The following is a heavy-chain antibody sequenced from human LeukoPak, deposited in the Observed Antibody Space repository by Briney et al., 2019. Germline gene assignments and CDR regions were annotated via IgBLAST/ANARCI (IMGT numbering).Heavy chain of an antibody. J-gene: IGHJ4*02. CDR3: AKDSGYSYGHGLDY. CDR1: GFTFSTYN. Sequence: GGSLRLSCAASGFTFSTYNMHWVRQAPGKGLEWVALVLSDESNKYHADSVKGRFTISGDNSKNALFLQMNSLRDEDTAVYYCAKDSGYSYGHGLDYWGQGTLVTVSS. CDR2: VLSDESNK. D-gene: IGHD5-18*01. V-gene: IGHV3-30*02.